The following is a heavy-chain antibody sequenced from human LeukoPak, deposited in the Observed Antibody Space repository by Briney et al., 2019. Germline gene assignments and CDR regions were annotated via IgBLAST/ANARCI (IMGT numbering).Heavy chain of an antibody. J-gene: IGHJ4*02. CDR3: ARAPVTSCRGAFCYPFDY. CDR1: GFTFSSYW. Sequence: GGSLRLSGAASGFTFSSYWMHWVRQAPGKGLVWVSRINSDGSSTSYADSVKGRFTISRDNAKNTLYLQMNSLRAEDAAVYYCARAPVTSCRGAFCYPFDYWGPGILVTVSS. V-gene: IGHV3-74*01. CDR2: INSDGSST. D-gene: IGHD2-15*01.